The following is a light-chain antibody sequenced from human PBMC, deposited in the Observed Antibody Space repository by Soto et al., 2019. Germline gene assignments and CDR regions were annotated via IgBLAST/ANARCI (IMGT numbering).Light chain of an antibody. CDR1: QGISSY. CDR2: AAS. CDR3: QQYYSYPWT. J-gene: IGKJ1*01. V-gene: IGKV1-8*01. Sequence: AIRMHQSPSSLSASTGASVPITCRASQGISSYLAWYQQKPGKAPKLLIYAASTLQSGVPSRFSGSGSGTDFTLTISCLQSEEFATYYCQQYYSYPWTVGQGTKVDIK.